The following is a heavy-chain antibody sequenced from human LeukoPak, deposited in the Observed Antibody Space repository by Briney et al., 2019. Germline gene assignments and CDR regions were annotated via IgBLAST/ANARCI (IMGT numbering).Heavy chain of an antibody. V-gene: IGHV4-39*01. Sequence: PSETLSLTCTVSSGSIRSSSYYWGWIRQPPGKGLEWIGSINYSGSTYYNPSLKSRVAIAVDTSKNQFSLKLSSVTAADTAVYYCARHLGSSWNDAFDIWGQGTMVTVSS. CDR1: SGSIRSSSYY. CDR2: INYSGST. CDR3: ARHLGSSWNDAFDI. D-gene: IGHD6-13*01. J-gene: IGHJ3*02.